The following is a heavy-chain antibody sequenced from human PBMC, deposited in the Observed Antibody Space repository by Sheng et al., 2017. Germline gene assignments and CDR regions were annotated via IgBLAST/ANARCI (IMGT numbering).Heavy chain of an antibody. Sequence: QVQLQQWGAGLLKPSETLSLTCAVYGGSFSGYYWSWIRQPPGKGLEWIGEINHSGSTNYNPSLKSRVTISVDTSKNQFSLKLSSVTAADTAVYYCARGWLGTYCGGDCYQQYYFDYWGQGTLVTVSS. CDR2: INHSGST. D-gene: IGHD2-21*01. J-gene: IGHJ4*02. CDR1: GGSFSGYY. V-gene: IGHV4-34*01. CDR3: ARGWLGTYCGGDCYQQYYFDY.